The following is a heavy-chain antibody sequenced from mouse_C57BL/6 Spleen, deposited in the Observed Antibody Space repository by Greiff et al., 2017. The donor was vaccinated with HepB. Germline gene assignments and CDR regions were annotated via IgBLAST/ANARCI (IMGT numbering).Heavy chain of an antibody. CDR2: IDPETGGT. J-gene: IGHJ2*01. CDR1: GYTFTDYE. CDR3: TRGDFELTVNYYFDY. V-gene: IGHV1-15*01. D-gene: IGHD4-1*01. Sequence: QVQLQQSGAELVRPGASVTLSCKASGYTFTDYEMHWVKQTPVHGLEWIGAIDPETGGTAYNQKFKGKAILTADKSSSTAYMELRSLTSEDSAVYYCTRGDFELTVNYYFDYWGQGTTLTVSS.